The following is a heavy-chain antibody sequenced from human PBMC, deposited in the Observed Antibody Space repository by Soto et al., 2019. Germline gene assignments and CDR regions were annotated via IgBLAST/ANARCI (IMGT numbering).Heavy chain of an antibody. CDR2: IWYDGSNK. Sequence: GGSLRLSCAASGFTFSSYGMHWVRQAPGKGLEWVAVIWYDGSNKYYADSVKGRFTISRDNSKNTLYLQMNSLRAEDTAVYYCARGPSTYDILTGYCDYWGQGTLVTVSS. J-gene: IGHJ4*02. D-gene: IGHD3-9*01. V-gene: IGHV3-33*01. CDR3: ARGPSTYDILTGYCDY. CDR1: GFTFSSYG.